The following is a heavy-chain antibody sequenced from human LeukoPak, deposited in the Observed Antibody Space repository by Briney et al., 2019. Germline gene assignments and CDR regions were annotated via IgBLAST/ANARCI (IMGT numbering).Heavy chain of an antibody. CDR2: IYPGDSDT. Sequence: GESLKISCKGSGYSFTTYWIARVRQMPGKGLEWMGIIYPGDSDTRYSPSFQGQVTISADKSISTAYLQWTSLKASDSAMYYRARVLIRGDEIDYWGQGTLVTVSS. CDR1: GYSFTTYW. J-gene: IGHJ4*02. CDR3: ARVLIRGDEIDY. D-gene: IGHD2-21*01. V-gene: IGHV5-51*01.